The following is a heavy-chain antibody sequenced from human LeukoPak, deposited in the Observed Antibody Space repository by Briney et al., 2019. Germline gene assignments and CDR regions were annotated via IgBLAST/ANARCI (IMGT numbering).Heavy chain of an antibody. J-gene: IGHJ4*02. CDR1: GFTFSNNA. D-gene: IGHD2-8*01. CDR2: ITGTIATGDPP. Sequence: GGSLRLSCAASGFTFSNNAMSWVRQAPGKGLECVSAITGTIATGDPPYYADSVKGRFTISRDNSRNTLYLQLNDLRAEDAAIYYCAKAFGTNGYFQLPIDFWGQGTLVTVSS. CDR3: AKAFGTNGYFQLPIDF. V-gene: IGHV3-23*01.